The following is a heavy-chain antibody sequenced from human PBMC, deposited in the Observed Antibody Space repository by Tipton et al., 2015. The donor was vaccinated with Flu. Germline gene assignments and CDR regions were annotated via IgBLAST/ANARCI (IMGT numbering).Heavy chain of an antibody. Sequence: TLSLTCTVSGGSISSYYWSWIRQPPGKGLEWIGYIYYSGSTYYNPSLKSRVTISVDTSKNQFSLKLSSVTAADTAVYYCAREIDILTGYSPWGQGTLVTVSS. V-gene: IGHV4-59*12. CDR3: AREIDILTGYSP. CDR2: IYYSGST. J-gene: IGHJ5*02. D-gene: IGHD3-9*01. CDR1: GGSISSYY.